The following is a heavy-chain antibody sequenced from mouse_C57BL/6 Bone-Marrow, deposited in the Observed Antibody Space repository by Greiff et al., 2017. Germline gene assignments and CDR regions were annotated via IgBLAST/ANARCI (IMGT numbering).Heavy chain of an antibody. J-gene: IGHJ4*01. V-gene: IGHV1-39*01. D-gene: IGHD1-1*01. CDR1: GYSFTDYN. CDR3: ARCYYGSSYDYAMDY. Sequence: VQLQQSGPELVKPGASVKISCKASGYSFTDYNMNWVKQSNGKSLEWIGVINPNYGTTSYNQKLKGKATLTVDQSSSTAYMQLNSLTSEDSAVYYCARCYYGSSYDYAMDYWGQGTSVTVSS. CDR2: INPNYGTT.